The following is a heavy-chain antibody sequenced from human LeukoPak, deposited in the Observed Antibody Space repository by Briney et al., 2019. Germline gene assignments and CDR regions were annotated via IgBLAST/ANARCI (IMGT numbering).Heavy chain of an antibody. CDR3: AKQLDSGNYYPTGDDY. J-gene: IGHJ4*02. CDR2: ISASGADT. CDR1: GFTLSSYA. V-gene: IGHV3-23*01. D-gene: IGHD3-10*01. Sequence: PGGSLRLSCAASGFTLSSYATSWVRQAPGKGLEWVSAISASGADTYYADSVKGRFTISRDTSKNTVYLQMNRLRDEDTAVYYCAKQLDSGNYYPTGDDYWGQGTLVTVSS.